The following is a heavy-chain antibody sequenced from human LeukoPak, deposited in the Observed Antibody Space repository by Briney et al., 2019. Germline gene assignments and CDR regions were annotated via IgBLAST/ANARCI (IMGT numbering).Heavy chain of an antibody. CDR2: IYYSGST. CDR3: ARIDFYGSGNYYFDY. D-gene: IGHD3-10*01. V-gene: IGHV4-39*01. Sequence: SETLSVNCTVSGGSISDINYYWGWIRQPPGKRLEWIASIYYSGSTYYNPSLKSRVTISVDTSKEQFSLKLSSVTAADTAVYYCARIDFYGSGNYYFDYWGQGTLVTVSS. CDR1: GGSISDINYY. J-gene: IGHJ4*02.